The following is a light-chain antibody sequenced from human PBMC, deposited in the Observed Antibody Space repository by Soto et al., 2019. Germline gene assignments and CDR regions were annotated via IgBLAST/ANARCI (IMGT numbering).Light chain of an antibody. J-gene: IGKJ4*01. V-gene: IGKV3-20*01. CDR3: QQYGSSPALT. CDR2: GAS. CDR1: QSVSSSY. Sequence: EIVLTQSPGTLSLSPGERATLSCRASQSVSSSYLAWYQQKPGQAPRLLIYGASSRATGIPDRFSGSGSGTDFNLNISRMEPEDFAVYSCQQYGSSPALTFGGGTKVEIK.